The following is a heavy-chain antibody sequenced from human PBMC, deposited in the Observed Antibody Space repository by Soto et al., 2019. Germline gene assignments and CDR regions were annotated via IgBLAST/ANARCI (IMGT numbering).Heavy chain of an antibody. J-gene: IGHJ6*02. D-gene: IGHD3-3*01. Sequence: GPLRLSCAAYGFTFSSYCMSWVRQAPGKGLEGVANIKQDGSEKDYVDAVKGRFTSSGDNAKNSLYLQVNSLRAEDTAVYYCARDQSEVDDFWSGYRPYYYYYYGMDVWGQRTRVTVSS. V-gene: IGHV3-7*01. CDR2: IKQDGSEK. CDR1: GFTFSSYC. CDR3: ARDQSEVDDFWSGYRPYYYYYYGMDV.